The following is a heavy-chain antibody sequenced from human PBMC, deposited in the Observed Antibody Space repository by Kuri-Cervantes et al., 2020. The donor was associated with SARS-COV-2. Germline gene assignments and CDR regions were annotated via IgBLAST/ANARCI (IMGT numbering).Heavy chain of an antibody. J-gene: IGHJ5*02. Sequence: GESLKISCATSGFTFSSYWMHWVRQAPGKGLVWVSRINSDGSSTSYADSVKGRFTISRDNSKNTLYLQMNSLRAEDTAVYYCAKPLPWFDPWGQGTLVTASS. CDR1: GFTFSSYW. D-gene: IGHD2-15*01. CDR2: INSDGSST. CDR3: AKPLPWFDP. V-gene: IGHV3-74*01.